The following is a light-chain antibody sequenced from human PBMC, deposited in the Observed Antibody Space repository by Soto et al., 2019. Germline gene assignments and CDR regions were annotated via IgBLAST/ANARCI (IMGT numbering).Light chain of an antibody. J-gene: IGKJ1*01. CDR2: GAS. V-gene: IGKV3-15*01. Sequence: IVLTQSPGTLSLSPCERATLSCWASQSVGTRLAWYQQRPGQPPRLLIYGASRGATGFPARFSGSGSGTDFTLTISSLQSEDFAVYYCQQYNNWPWTFGQGTKVDIK. CDR1: QSVGTR. CDR3: QQYNNWPWT.